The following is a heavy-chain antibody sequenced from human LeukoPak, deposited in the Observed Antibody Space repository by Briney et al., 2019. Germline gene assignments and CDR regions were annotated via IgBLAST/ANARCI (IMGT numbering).Heavy chain of an antibody. Sequence: GGSLRLSCAASGFTFSSYAMSWVRQAPGKGLEWVSVIYSGGSTYYADSVKGRFTISRDNSKNTLYLQMNSLRAEDTAVYYCARATRYSSSYYPFDYWGQGTLVTVSS. CDR2: IYSGGST. V-gene: IGHV3-53*01. CDR1: GFTFSSYA. J-gene: IGHJ4*02. CDR3: ARATRYSSSYYPFDY. D-gene: IGHD6-6*01.